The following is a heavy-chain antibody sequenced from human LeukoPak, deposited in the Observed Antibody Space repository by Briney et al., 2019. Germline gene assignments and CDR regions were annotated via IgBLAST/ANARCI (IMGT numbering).Heavy chain of an antibody. CDR2: ISYDGSNK. V-gene: IGHV3-30*03. Sequence: GGSLRLSCAASGFTFSSYGMHWVRQAPGKGLEWVAVISYDGSNKYYADSVKGRFTISRDNSKNTLYRQMNSLRAEDTAVYYCSRGVIAAAVPPWAFDIWGQGTMVTVSS. CDR1: GFTFSSYG. D-gene: IGHD6-13*01. CDR3: SRGVIAAAVPPWAFDI. J-gene: IGHJ3*02.